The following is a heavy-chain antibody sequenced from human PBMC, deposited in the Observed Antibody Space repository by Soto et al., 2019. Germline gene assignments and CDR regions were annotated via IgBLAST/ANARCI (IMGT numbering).Heavy chain of an antibody. CDR2: INHSGST. Sequence: PSETLSLTCAVYGGSFSGYYWSWIRQPPGKGLEWIGEINHSGSTNYNPSLKSRVTISVDTSKNQFSLKLRFVTAADTAVYYCAGSGSYLTGHTFDIWGQGTMVTVS. CDR1: GGSFSGYY. CDR3: AGSGSYLTGHTFDI. J-gene: IGHJ3*02. D-gene: IGHD1-26*01. V-gene: IGHV4-34*01.